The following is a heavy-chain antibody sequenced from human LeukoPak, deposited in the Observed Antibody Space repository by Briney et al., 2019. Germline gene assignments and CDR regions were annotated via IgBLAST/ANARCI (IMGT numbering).Heavy chain of an antibody. CDR1: GYTFTSYG. V-gene: IGHV1-18*01. J-gene: IGHJ4*02. Sequence: GASVKVSCKASGYTFTSYGISWVRQAPGQGLEWMGWISAYNGNTNYAQNLQGRVTMTTDTSTSTAYMELRSLRSDDTAVYYCARDRHNTYYYDSSGYKYWGQGTLVTVSS. D-gene: IGHD3-22*01. CDR3: ARDRHNTYYYDSSGYKY. CDR2: ISAYNGNT.